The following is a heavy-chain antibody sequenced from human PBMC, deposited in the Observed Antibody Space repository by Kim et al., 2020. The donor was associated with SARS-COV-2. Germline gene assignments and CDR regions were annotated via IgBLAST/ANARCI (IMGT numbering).Heavy chain of an antibody. CDR2: INPNSGGT. CDR1: GYTFTGYY. CDR3: ARDPETTDYYYYGMDV. J-gene: IGHJ6*02. Sequence: ASVKVSCKASGYTFTGYYMHWVRQAPGQGLEWMGWINPNSGGTNYAQKFQGRVTMTRDTSISTAYMELSRLRSDDTAVYYCARDPETTDYYYYGMDVWGQGTTVTVSS. V-gene: IGHV1-2*02.